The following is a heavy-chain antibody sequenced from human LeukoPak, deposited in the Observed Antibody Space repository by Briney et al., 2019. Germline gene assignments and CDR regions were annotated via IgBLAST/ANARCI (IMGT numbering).Heavy chain of an antibody. D-gene: IGHD5-24*01. CDR3: ARLPRWLQLDY. CDR1: DGDINTSPYY. CDR2: VYYSGST. Sequence: PSETLSLTCTFSDGDINTSPYYWGWIRQPPGKGLQWTGSVYYSGSTYSSPSLKSRVTISVDTSKNQFSLKLSSVTAADTAVYYCARLPRWLQLDYWGQGTLVTVSS. J-gene: IGHJ4*02. V-gene: IGHV4-39*01.